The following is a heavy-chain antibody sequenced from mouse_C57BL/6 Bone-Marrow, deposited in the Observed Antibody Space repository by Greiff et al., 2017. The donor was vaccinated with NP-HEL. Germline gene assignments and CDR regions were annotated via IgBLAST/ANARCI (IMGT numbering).Heavy chain of an antibody. CDR3: ARREGTTVVAPYWYFDV. Sequence: QVQLQQSGSELRSPGSSVKLSCKDFDSEVFPIAYMSWVRQKPGHGFEWIGGILPSIGRTIYGEKFEDKATLDADTLSNTAYLELNSLTSEDSAIYYCARREGTTVVAPYWYFDVWGTGTTVTVSS. D-gene: IGHD1-1*01. CDR2: ILPSIGRT. J-gene: IGHJ1*03. V-gene: IGHV15-2*01. CDR1: DSEVFPIAY.